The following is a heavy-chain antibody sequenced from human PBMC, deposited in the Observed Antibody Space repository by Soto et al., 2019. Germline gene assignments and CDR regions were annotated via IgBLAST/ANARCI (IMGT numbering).Heavy chain of an antibody. CDR1: GYTFTSYG. D-gene: IGHD6-19*01. V-gene: IGHV1-18*04. J-gene: IGHJ5*02. Sequence: ASVKVSCKASGYTFTSYGISWVRQAPGQGLEWMGWISAYNGNTNYAQKLQGRVTMTTDTSTSTAYMELRSLRSDDTAVYYCARGYSSGWSLYWFDPWGQRTLVTVSS. CDR3: ARGYSSGWSLYWFDP. CDR2: ISAYNGNT.